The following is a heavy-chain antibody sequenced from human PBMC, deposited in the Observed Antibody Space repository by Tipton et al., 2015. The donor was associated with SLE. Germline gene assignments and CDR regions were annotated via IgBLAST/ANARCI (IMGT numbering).Heavy chain of an antibody. CDR1: GFTFSSYA. D-gene: IGHD1-20*01. CDR3: ARDKGRYNWKYFFDY. J-gene: IGHJ4*02. V-gene: IGHV3-30-3*01. Sequence: SLRLSCAASGFTFSSYAMHWVRQAPGKGLEWVAVISYDGSNKYYADSVKGRFTISRDNSRNTIYLQMNSLRVEDTALYHCARDKGRYNWKYFFDYWGQGTLVTVSS. CDR2: ISYDGSNK.